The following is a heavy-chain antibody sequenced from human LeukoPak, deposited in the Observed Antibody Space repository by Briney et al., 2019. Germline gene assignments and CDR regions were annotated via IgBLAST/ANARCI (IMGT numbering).Heavy chain of an antibody. CDR3: ARSRMVRGVTTALGPKSPHGMDV. CDR1: GGSFSGYY. J-gene: IGHJ6*04. Sequence: SETLSLTCAVYGGSFSGYYWSWIRQPPGKGLEWIGEINHSGSINYNPSLKSRVTISVDTSKNQFSLKLSSVTAADTAVYYCARSRMVRGVTTALGPKSPHGMDVWGKGTTVTVSS. CDR2: INHSGSI. V-gene: IGHV4-34*01. D-gene: IGHD3-10*01.